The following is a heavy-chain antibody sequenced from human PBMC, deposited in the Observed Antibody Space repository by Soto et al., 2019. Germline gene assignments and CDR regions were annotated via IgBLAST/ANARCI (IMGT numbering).Heavy chain of an antibody. V-gene: IGHV3-30*18. Sequence: GGSLRLSCAASGFTFSSYGMHWVRQAPGKGLEWVAVISYDGSNKYYADSVKGRFTISRDNSKNTLYLQMNSLRAEDTAVYYCAKEPIDSSSWPGESAFDIWGQGTMVTVSS. CDR3: AKEPIDSSSWPGESAFDI. CDR2: ISYDGSNK. D-gene: IGHD6-13*01. CDR1: GFTFSSYG. J-gene: IGHJ3*02.